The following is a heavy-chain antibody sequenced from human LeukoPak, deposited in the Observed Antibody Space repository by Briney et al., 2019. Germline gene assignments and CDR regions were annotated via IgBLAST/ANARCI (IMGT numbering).Heavy chain of an antibody. D-gene: IGHD3-3*01. CDR2: TYYTSMWYN. CDR3: ARQGFRRFDH. CDR1: GGSHSSNRAA. Sequence: TLSLTCACSGGSHSSNRAAWHCFRQSPERGLEGLGRTYYTSMWYNDYAVSVKSRITVNPDTSNNQFSLHLNAVTPEDTAVYYCARQGFRRFDHWGQGTLVTVSS. V-gene: IGHV6-1*01. J-gene: IGHJ5*02.